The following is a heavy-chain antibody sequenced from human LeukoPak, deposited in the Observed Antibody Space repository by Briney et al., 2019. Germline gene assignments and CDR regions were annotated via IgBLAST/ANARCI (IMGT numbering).Heavy chain of an antibody. Sequence: GRSLRLSCAASGFTFSSYAMHWVRQAPGKGLEWVAVISYDGSNKYYADSVKGRFTISRDNSKNTLYLQMNSLRAEDTAVYYCARDNPKVSGYSDYWGQGTLVTVSS. CDR2: ISYDGSNK. D-gene: IGHD1-14*01. J-gene: IGHJ4*02. V-gene: IGHV3-30-3*01. CDR1: GFTFSSYA. CDR3: ARDNPKVSGYSDY.